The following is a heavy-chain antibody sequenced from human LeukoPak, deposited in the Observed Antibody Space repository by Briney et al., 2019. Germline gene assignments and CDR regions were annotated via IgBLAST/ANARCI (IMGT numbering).Heavy chain of an antibody. J-gene: IGHJ1*01. CDR1: GSTFTTNS. V-gene: IGHV3-21*01. CDR2: IIISSSYI. D-gene: IGHD4-17*01. CDR3: ARDDNYGDYVPSFQH. Sequence: GGSLRPSCAPSGSTFTTNSMNWGRQPPGKGREWVSSIIISSSYIYYAGSAKGRFTISRDNAKYSLYLQMTTLRAEDTAVYSCARDDNYGDYVPSFQHWGQGKLVTVSS.